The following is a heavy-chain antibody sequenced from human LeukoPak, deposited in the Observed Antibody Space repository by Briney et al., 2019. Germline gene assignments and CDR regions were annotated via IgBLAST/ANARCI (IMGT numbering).Heavy chain of an antibody. V-gene: IGHV1-2*02. CDR3: ARDLVTMIDMYYFDY. J-gene: IGHJ4*02. CDR2: INPNSGGT. D-gene: IGHD3-22*01. CDR1: GYTLTGYY. Sequence: ASVKVSCKASGYTLTGYYMHWVRQAPGQGLEWMGWINPNSGGTNYAQKFQGRVTMTRDTSISTAYMELSRLRSDDTAVYYCARDLVTMIDMYYFDYWGQGTLVTVSS.